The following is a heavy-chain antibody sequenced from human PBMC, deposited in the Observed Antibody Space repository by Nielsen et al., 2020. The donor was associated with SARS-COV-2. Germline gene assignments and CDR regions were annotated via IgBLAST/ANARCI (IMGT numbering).Heavy chain of an antibody. V-gene: IGHV3-21*01. J-gene: IGHJ6*02. CDR2: ISSHSNYV. Sequence: GESLKISCEVSRFGLTTYTINWVRQAPGKGLEWVSCISSHSNYVHYADSVQGRFTISKDYLQINDLRAEDTAVYYCVRDRGSGWSRGRNYNYFGMDVWGQGTTVTVSS. D-gene: IGHD6-19*01. CDR1: RFGLTTYT. CDR3: VRDRGSGWSRGRNYNYFGMDV.